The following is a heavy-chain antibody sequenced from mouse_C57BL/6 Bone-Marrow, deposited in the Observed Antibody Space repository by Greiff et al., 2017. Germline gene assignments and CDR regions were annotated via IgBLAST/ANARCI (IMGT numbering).Heavy chain of an antibody. J-gene: IGHJ4*01. CDR1: GYTFTSYG. D-gene: IGHD1-1*01. Sequence: QVHVKQSGAELARPGASVKLSCKASGYTFTSYGISWVKQRTGQGLEWIGEIYPRSGNTYYNEKFKGKATLTADKSSSTAYMELRSLTSEDSAVYFCARSITTVVATLYYYAMDYWGQGTSVTVSS. CDR2: IYPRSGNT. V-gene: IGHV1-81*01. CDR3: ARSITTVVATLYYYAMDY.